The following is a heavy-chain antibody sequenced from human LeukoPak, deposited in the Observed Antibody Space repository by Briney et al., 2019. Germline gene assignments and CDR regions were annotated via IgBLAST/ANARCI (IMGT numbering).Heavy chain of an antibody. D-gene: IGHD3-10*01. Sequence: GGSLRLSCAASGFTFSTYAMSWVRQAPGKGLEWVSGISGIGHSTYYADSVTGRFTISRDNSKNTLYLQMNSLRADDTAVYYCAKDRDPGPTYYYGPSAYPLGYWGQGTLVTVSS. J-gene: IGHJ4*02. CDR1: GFTFSTYA. CDR2: ISGIGHST. CDR3: AKDRDPGPTYYYGPSAYPLGY. V-gene: IGHV3-23*01.